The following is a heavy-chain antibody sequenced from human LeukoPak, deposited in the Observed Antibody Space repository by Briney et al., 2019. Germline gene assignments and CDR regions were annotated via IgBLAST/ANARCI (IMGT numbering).Heavy chain of an antibody. D-gene: IGHD2-2*01. V-gene: IGHV3-23*01. CDR1: GFTFSSYA. Sequence: GGSLRLSCAASGFTFSSYAMSWVRQAPGKGLEWVSAISGSGGSTYYADSVKGRFTISRDNSKNTLYLQMNSLRAEDTAVYYCARMGSSRDAFDIWGQGTMVTVSS. CDR3: ARMGSSRDAFDI. J-gene: IGHJ3*02. CDR2: ISGSGGST.